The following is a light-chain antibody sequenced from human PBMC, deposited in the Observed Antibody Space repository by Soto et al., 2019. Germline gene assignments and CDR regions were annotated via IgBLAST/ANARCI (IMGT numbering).Light chain of an antibody. CDR2: NTN. J-gene: IGLJ2*01. Sequence: QSVLTQPPSASGTPGQRVAISCSGSSSNIGTNTVNWYQQLPGSAPQLLIYNTNQRPSGVPGRFFGSKSGASASLAISGLQSEDEADYYCAAWDGSLNVVLFGGGTKLTVL. CDR1: SSNIGTNT. CDR3: AAWDGSLNVVL. V-gene: IGLV1-44*01.